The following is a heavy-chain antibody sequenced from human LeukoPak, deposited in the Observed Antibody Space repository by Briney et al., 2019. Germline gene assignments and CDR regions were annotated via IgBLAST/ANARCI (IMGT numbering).Heavy chain of an antibody. Sequence: SVKVSCKASGGTFSSYAISWVRQAPGQGLEWMGRIIPILGIANYAQKFQGRVTITADKSTSTAYMELSSLRSEDTAVYYCAKASFRRRAVALDHRGQGTLVTVSS. D-gene: IGHD6-19*01. J-gene: IGHJ4*02. CDR1: GGTFSSYA. CDR3: AKASFRRRAVALDH. CDR2: IIPILGIA. V-gene: IGHV1-69*04.